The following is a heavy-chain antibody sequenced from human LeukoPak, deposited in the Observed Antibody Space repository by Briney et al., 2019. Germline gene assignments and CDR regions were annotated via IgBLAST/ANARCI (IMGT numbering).Heavy chain of an antibody. CDR2: IYYSGST. V-gene: IGHV4-59*01. CDR3: ARAAIGSNSEFDY. D-gene: IGHD4-23*01. CDR1: GVSINNYY. J-gene: IGHJ4*02. Sequence: PSETLSLTCTVSGVSINNYYWSWIRQPPGKGLGWIGYIYYSGSTDYNPSLKSRVTVSIDASKNQFSLRLRSVTAADTAVYYCARAAIGSNSEFDYWGQGTLVTVSS.